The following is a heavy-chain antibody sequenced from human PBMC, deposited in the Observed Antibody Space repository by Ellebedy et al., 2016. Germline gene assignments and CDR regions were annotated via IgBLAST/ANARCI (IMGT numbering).Heavy chain of an antibody. D-gene: IGHD1-26*01. CDR2: IFSDGNT. Sequence: GESLKISCAASGFTVSTNYMKWVRQAPGKGLEWVSAIFSDGNTYYADSVKGRFTISRDNSKNTLYLQMNSLRAEDTAVYYCARDRRTVGAGYYYYYGMDVWGQGTTVTVSS. J-gene: IGHJ6*02. CDR1: GFTVSTNY. V-gene: IGHV3-53*01. CDR3: ARDRRTVGAGYYYYYGMDV.